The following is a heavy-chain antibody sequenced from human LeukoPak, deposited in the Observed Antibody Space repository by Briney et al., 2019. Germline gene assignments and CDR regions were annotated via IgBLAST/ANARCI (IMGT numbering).Heavy chain of an antibody. CDR2: ISGSGGST. J-gene: IGHJ5*02. CDR3: TKGLWFDQ. CDR1: GFTVSSSY. Sequence: PGGSLRLSCAASGFTVSSSYMNWVRQAPGKGLEWVSTISGSGGSTYYADSVKGRFTISRDNSKNTLYLQMNSLTADDTAVYYCTKGLWFDQWGQGTLVTVSS. V-gene: IGHV3-23*01.